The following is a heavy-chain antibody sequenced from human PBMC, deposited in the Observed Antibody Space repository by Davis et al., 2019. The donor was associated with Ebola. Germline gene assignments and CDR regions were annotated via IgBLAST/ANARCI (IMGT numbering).Heavy chain of an antibody. CDR3: ARDPLHSSGWLLDY. V-gene: IGHV3-30*03. D-gene: IGHD6-19*01. Sequence: GGSLRLSCAASGFTFSSYGMHWVRQAPGKGLEWVAVISYDGSNKYYADSVKGRFTISRDNSKNTLYLQMNSLRAEDTAVYYCARDPLHSSGWLLDYWGQGTLVTVSS. J-gene: IGHJ4*02. CDR2: ISYDGSNK. CDR1: GFTFSSYG.